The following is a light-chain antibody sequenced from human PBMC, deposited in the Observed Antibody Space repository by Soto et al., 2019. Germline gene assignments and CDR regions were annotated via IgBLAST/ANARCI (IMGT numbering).Light chain of an antibody. CDR1: QRVSSSY. CDR3: QQYGSSPRT. V-gene: IGKV3-20*01. Sequence: ESVLIQSPRTLSLSPGERATLSCRASQRVSSSYLAWYQQKPGQAPRLLIYGASSRATGIPDRFSGSGSGTDFTLTISRLEPEDFAVYYCQQYGSSPRTFAQGTKVDI. CDR2: GAS. J-gene: IGKJ1*01.